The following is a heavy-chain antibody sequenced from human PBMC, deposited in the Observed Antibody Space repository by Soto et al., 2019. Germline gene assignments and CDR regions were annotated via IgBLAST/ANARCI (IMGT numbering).Heavy chain of an antibody. Sequence: SATLSLTCAVSGGSIRSGGYSCSWIRQPPGKGLEWIGYIYHSGSTYYNPSLKSRVTISVDRSKNQFSLKLSSVTAADTAVYYCARGMTTVTTFDYWGQGTQVTVSS. CDR2: IYHSGST. CDR1: GGSIRSGGYS. J-gene: IGHJ4*02. D-gene: IGHD4-4*01. V-gene: IGHV4-30-2*01. CDR3: ARGMTTVTTFDY.